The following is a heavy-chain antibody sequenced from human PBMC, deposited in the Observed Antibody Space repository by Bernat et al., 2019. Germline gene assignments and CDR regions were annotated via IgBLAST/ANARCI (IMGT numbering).Heavy chain of an antibody. D-gene: IGHD6-13*01. CDR1: GFTFSSYG. J-gene: IGHJ5*02. CDR3: ARGYSSSWWEKYNWFDP. CDR2: IWYDGSNK. V-gene: IGHV3-33*01. Sequence: QVQLVESGGGVVQPGRSLRLSCAASGFTFSSYGMHWVRQAPGKGLEWVAVIWYDGSNKYYADSVKGRFTISRDNSKNTLYLQMNSLRAEDTAVYYCARGYSSSWWEKYNWFDPLVQGTLVPVSS.